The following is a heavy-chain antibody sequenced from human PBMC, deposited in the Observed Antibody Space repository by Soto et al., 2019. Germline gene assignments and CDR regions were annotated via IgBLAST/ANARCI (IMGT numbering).Heavy chain of an antibody. CDR1: EFTFSNYA. CDR2: ISGRAGDT. J-gene: IGHJ2*01. V-gene: IGHV3-23*01. Sequence: EVQLLESGGGLVQPGGSLRLSCAASEFTFSNYAMTWVRQAPGKGLEWVSAISGRAGDTYYADSVEGRFTISRDNSKNKLYLQRNSLRAEDTAVYYCAKGGGITVTTNWYFDLWGRGTLVTVSS. D-gene: IGHD4-17*01. CDR3: AKGGGITVTTNWYFDL.